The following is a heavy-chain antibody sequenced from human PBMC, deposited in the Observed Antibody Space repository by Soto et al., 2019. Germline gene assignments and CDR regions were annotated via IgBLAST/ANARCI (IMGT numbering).Heavy chain of an antibody. CDR3: AKEPLEVSGRNAFNI. Sequence: QVQLVESGGGVVQPGRSLRLSCAASGFTFSRYGMHWVRQATGKGLDWVAVISYNGGAQYYADAVKGRFTISRDNSRNTLYLQMNSLGPEDTAVYYCAKEPLEVSGRNAFNIWGQGTTVTASS. V-gene: IGHV3-30*18. CDR1: GFTFSRYG. D-gene: IGHD1-1*01. CDR2: ISYNGGAQ. J-gene: IGHJ3*02.